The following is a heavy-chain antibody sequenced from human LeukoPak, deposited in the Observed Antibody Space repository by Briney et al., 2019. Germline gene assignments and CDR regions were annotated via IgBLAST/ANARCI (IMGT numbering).Heavy chain of an antibody. CDR2: ITHSGSP. CDR1: GGSFSNYY. V-gene: IGHV4-34*01. CDR3: ARGPTLEYDVLTGYYHFDS. Sequence: SETLSLTCAVYGGSFSNYYWTWIRQSPGKGLEWIGEITHSGSPNYNPSLKSRVTISEDTSKSQFSLKLRSVTAADTAVYYCARGPTLEYDVLTGYYHFDSWGQGTLVTVSS. J-gene: IGHJ4*02. D-gene: IGHD3-9*01.